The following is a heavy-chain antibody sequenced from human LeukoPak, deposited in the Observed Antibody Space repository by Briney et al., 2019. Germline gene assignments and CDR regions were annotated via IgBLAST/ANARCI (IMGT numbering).Heavy chain of an antibody. CDR2: TRNKANSYTT. D-gene: IGHD1-26*01. V-gene: IGHV3-72*01. J-gene: IGHJ4*02. CDR3: ARAGVGATTLFDY. CDR1: GFTFSDHY. Sequence: PGGSLRLSCAASGFTFSDHYMDWVRQAPGKGLEWVGRTRNKANSYTTEYAASVKGRFTISRDDSKNSLYLQMNSLKTEDTAVYYCARAGVGATTLFDYWGQETLVTVSS.